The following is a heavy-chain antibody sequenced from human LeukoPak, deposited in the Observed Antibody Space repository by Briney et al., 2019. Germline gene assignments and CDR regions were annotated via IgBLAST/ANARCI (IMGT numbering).Heavy chain of an antibody. D-gene: IGHD3-22*01. CDR3: AKWVQYDSSGHFDY. CDR1: GFTFRSYV. Sequence: GGSLRLSCAASGFTFRSYVMGWVRQAPGKGLEWVSGISGSGGSTYYADSVKGRFTISRDNSKNTLYLQMNSLRAEDTAVYYCAKWVQYDSSGHFDYWGQGTLVTVSS. J-gene: IGHJ4*02. V-gene: IGHV3-23*01. CDR2: ISGSGGST.